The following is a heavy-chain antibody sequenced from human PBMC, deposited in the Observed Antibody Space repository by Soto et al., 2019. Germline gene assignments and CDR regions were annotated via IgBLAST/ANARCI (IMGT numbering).Heavy chain of an antibody. CDR1: GFTFSSYS. CDR3: ARDRVFGGRFLEWTAHYYGMDV. CDR2: ISSSSSYI. V-gene: IGHV3-21*01. Sequence: TGGSLRLSCAASGFTFSSYSMNWVRQAPGKGLEWVSSISSSSSYIYYADSVKGRFTISRDNAKNSLYLQMNSLRAEDTAVYYCARDRVFGGRFLEWTAHYYGMDVWGQGTTVTVSS. J-gene: IGHJ6*02. D-gene: IGHD3-3*01.